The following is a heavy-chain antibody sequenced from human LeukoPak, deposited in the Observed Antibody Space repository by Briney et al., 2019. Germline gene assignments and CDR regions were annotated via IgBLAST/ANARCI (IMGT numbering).Heavy chain of an antibody. V-gene: IGHV3-21*01. Sequence: GGSLRLSCAASGFTFSSYSMNWVRQAPGKGLEWVSSISSSSSSIYYADSVKGRFTISRDNAKNSLYLQMNSLRAEDTAVYYCASKQWLVSDFDYWGQGTLVTVSS. J-gene: IGHJ4*02. CDR2: ISSSSSSI. CDR3: ASKQWLVSDFDY. CDR1: GFTFSSYS. D-gene: IGHD6-19*01.